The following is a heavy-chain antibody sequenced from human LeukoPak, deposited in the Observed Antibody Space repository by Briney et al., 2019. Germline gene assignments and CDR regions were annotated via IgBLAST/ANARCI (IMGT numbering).Heavy chain of an antibody. Sequence: KPSETLSLTCTVSGGSISSYYWSWIRQPPGKGLEWIGYIYYSGSTNYNPSLKSRVTISVDTSKNQFSLKLSSVTAADTAVYYCARAYTGYSYGYDAFDIWGQGTMVTVSS. D-gene: IGHD5-18*01. J-gene: IGHJ3*02. CDR3: ARAYTGYSYGYDAFDI. CDR1: GGSISSYY. V-gene: IGHV4-59*01. CDR2: IYYSGST.